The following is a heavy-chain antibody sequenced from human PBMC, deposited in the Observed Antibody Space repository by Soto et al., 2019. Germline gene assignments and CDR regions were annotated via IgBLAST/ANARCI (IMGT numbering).Heavy chain of an antibody. D-gene: IGHD6-19*01. CDR3: AKDNFQGAVAGKPQYYFDY. CDR1: GFTFSSYA. J-gene: IGHJ4*02. CDR2: ISGSGGST. V-gene: IGHV3-23*01. Sequence: GGSLRLSCAASGFTFSSYAMSWVRQAPGKGLEWVSAISGSGGSTYYADSVKGRFTISRDNSKNTLYLQMNSLRAEDTAVYYCAKDNFQGAVAGKPQYYFDYWGQGTLVTVSS.